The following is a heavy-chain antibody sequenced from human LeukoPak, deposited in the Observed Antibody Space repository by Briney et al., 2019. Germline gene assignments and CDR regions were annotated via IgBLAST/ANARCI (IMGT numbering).Heavy chain of an antibody. Sequence: PGGSLRLSCAASGFTVSSNYMSWVRQAPGKGLEWVSVIYSGGSTYYADSVKGRFTISRDNSKNTLYLQMNSLRAEDTAVYYCAKRGGYSRKDFDYWGQGTLVTVSS. V-gene: IGHV3-53*01. CDR2: IYSGGST. CDR3: AKRGGYSRKDFDY. D-gene: IGHD6-13*01. CDR1: GFTVSSNY. J-gene: IGHJ4*02.